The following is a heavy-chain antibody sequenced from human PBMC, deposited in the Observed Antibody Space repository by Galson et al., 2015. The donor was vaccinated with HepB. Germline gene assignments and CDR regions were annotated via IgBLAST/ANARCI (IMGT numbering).Heavy chain of an antibody. D-gene: IGHD1-26*01. Sequence: SLRLSCAASGFTFSIYAMTWVRQAPGKGLEWVSVISGSGGSTYYADSVKGRFTISRDNSKNTLYLQTHSLRAEDSDVYYCAKDRYTGSQYHSQYFFYYMDVWCKGTTVTVSS. J-gene: IGHJ6*03. CDR3: AKDRYTGSQYHSQYFFYYMDV. V-gene: IGHV3-23*01. CDR1: GFTFSIYA. CDR2: ISGSGGST.